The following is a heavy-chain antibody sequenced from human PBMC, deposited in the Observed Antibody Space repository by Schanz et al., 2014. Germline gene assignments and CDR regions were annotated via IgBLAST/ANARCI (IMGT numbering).Heavy chain of an antibody. V-gene: IGHV3-48*01. D-gene: IGHD6-6*01. CDR1: GITFSGYS. J-gene: IGHJ6*02. Sequence: EVQLVESGGGLAQPGGSLRLSCAASGITFSGYSMNWVRQAPGKGLEWVSYISGSSSTKYYADSVKGRFTISRDNGKKSLYLQMNSLRAEDTAVYYCATEGPRGTRHPINYYYAMDNWGQGTKXTV. CDR2: ISGSSSTK. CDR3: ATEGPRGTRHPINYYYAMDN.